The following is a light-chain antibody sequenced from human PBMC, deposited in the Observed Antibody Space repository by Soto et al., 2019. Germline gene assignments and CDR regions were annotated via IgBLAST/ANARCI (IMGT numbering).Light chain of an antibody. Sequence: IVLTQSTATLSVSPGEIATLSCSSSQSVSRSYLAWYQQKPGQAPRLLIYGASSRATGIPDRFSGSGSGTDFTLTISRLEPEDFAVYYCQQYGSSPKTFGQGTKVDIK. CDR2: GAS. J-gene: IGKJ1*01. CDR3: QQYGSSPKT. V-gene: IGKV3-20*01. CDR1: QSVSRSY.